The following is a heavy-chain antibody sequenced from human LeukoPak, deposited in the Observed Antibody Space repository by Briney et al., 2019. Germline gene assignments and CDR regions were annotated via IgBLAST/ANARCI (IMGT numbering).Heavy chain of an antibody. CDR2: IPYDGSNK. D-gene: IGHD4-23*01. Sequence: PGRSLRLSCAASGFTFSSYAMHWVRQAPGKGLEWVAVIPYDGSNKYYADSVKGRLTISRDNSKNTLYLQTNSLRAEDTAVYYCARDHHDYGGNPSDYWGQGTLVTVSS. CDR3: ARDHHDYGGNPSDY. J-gene: IGHJ4*02. V-gene: IGHV3-30-3*01. CDR1: GFTFSSYA.